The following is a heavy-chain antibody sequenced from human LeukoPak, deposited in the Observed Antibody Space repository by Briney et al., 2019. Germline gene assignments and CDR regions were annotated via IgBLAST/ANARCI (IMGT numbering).Heavy chain of an antibody. J-gene: IGHJ5*02. CDR1: GFTVSSNY. Sequence: GGSLRLSCVASGFTVSSNYMSWVRQAPGKGLEWVSAISGSGGSTYYADSVKGRFTISRDNSKNTLYLQMNSLRAEDTAVYYCAKGKGGREPFDPWGQGTLVTVSS. CDR3: AKGKGGREPFDP. D-gene: IGHD1-14*01. V-gene: IGHV3-23*01. CDR2: ISGSGGST.